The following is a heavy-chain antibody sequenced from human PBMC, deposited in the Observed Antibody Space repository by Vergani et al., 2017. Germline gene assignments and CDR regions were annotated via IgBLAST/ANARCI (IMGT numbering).Heavy chain of an antibody. CDR2: IRYDGSNK. Sequence: VDLVESGGGLAQPGGSLRLSCAASGFTFSGYGMHWVRQAPGKGLEWVAFIRYDGSNKYYVDSVKGRFTISRDNSKNTLYLQMNSLRIEDTAVYYCAKDPRLMVRGVTYYYYYYGMDVWGQGTTVTVSS. J-gene: IGHJ6*02. CDR3: AKDPRLMVRGVTYYYYYYGMDV. CDR1: GFTFSGYG. D-gene: IGHD3-10*01. V-gene: IGHV3-30*02.